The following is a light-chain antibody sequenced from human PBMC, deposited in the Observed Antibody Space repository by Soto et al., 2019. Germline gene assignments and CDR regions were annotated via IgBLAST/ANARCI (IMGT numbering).Light chain of an antibody. CDR1: SSDVGSSNL. CDR3: QSYDSSLSAYV. CDR2: EGS. V-gene: IGLV2-14*02. Sequence: QSVRTQPASISGSPGESITISCTGTSSDVGSSNLVSWYQQYPGKAPKLIIYEGSRRPSGVSGRFSGSKSGTSASLAITGLQAEDEADYYCQSYDSSLSAYVFGTGTKVTV. J-gene: IGLJ1*01.